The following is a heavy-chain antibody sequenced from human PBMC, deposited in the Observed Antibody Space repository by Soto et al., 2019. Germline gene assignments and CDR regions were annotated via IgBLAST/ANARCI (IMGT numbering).Heavy chain of an antibody. CDR2: INHSGST. V-gene: IGHV4-34*01. J-gene: IGHJ4*02. Sequence: QVQLQQWGAGLLKPSETLSLTCAVYGGSFSGYYWSWIRQPPGKGLEWIGEINHSGSTNYNPSLNSRVTISVDTSNNQFSLKLSSVTAADTAVYYCASLGMGSSGYYWGQGTLVTVSS. D-gene: IGHD3-22*01. CDR1: GGSFSGYY. CDR3: ASLGMGSSGYY.